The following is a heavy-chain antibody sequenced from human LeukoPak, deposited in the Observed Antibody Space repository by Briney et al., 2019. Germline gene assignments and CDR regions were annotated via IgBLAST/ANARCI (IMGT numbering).Heavy chain of an antibody. V-gene: IGHV3-48*02. CDR2: VSDSSDV. D-gene: IGHD5-18*01. Sequence: GGSLRLSCAASGFTFSTYTMNWVRQAPGKGLEWVSTVSDSSDVHYSDSVKGRFTISRDNARNSLYLQMNSLRDEDTAVYYCARDGLHTAHFDYWGQGTLVTVSS. CDR3: ARDGLHTAHFDY. CDR1: GFTFSTYT. J-gene: IGHJ4*02.